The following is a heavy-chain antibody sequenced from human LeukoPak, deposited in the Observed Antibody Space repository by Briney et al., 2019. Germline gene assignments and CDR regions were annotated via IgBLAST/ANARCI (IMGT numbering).Heavy chain of an antibody. CDR2: INPNSGGT. Sequence: ASVKVSCKASGYTFTGYYMHWVRQAPGQGLEWMGWINPNSGGTNYAQKFQGWVTMTRDTSISTAYMELSRLRSDDTAVYYCARAGGDLRYFDSTDWFDPWGQGTLVTVSS. D-gene: IGHD3-9*01. CDR1: GYTFTGYY. CDR3: ARAGGDLRYFDSTDWFDP. J-gene: IGHJ5*02. V-gene: IGHV1-2*04.